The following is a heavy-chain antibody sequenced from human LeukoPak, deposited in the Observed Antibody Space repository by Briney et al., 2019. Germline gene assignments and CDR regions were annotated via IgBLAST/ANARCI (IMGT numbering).Heavy chain of an antibody. V-gene: IGHV3-53*01. Sequence: PGGSLRLSCAASGFTVSSNYMSWVRQAPGKGLEWVSVIYSGGSTYYADPVKGRFTISRDNSKNTLYLQMNSLRAEDTAVYYCARDPGLMDVRGAFDIWGQGTMVTVSS. CDR1: GFTVSSNY. CDR3: ARDPGLMDVRGAFDI. J-gene: IGHJ3*02. CDR2: IYSGGST. D-gene: IGHD2-8*01.